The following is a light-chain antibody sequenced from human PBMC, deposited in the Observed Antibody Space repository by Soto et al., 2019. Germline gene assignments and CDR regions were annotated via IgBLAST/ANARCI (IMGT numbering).Light chain of an antibody. CDR1: QSVSSTY. Sequence: EIVLTQSPGTLSLSPGERATLSCRAGQSVSSTYLAWYQHKPGQAPRLLIYGAATRAAGVPDRFSGSGSGTDFTLTISRLEPEDFAVYYCQQYGSSPLFTFGPGTKVEIK. CDR2: GAA. CDR3: QQYGSSPLFT. V-gene: IGKV3-20*01. J-gene: IGKJ3*01.